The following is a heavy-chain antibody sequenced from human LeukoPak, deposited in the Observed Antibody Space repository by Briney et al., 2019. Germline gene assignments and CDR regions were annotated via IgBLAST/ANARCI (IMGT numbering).Heavy chain of an antibody. CDR1: GFTFSSYA. D-gene: IGHD6-19*01. Sequence: PGGSLILSCAASGFTFSSYAMSWIRQPAGKGLEWIGRIYTSGSTNYNPSLKSRVTISVDTSKNQFSLKLSSVTAANTAVYYCARFVVATRSSGWSREDYWGQGTLVTVSS. CDR3: ARFVVATRSSGWSREDY. V-gene: IGHV4-4*07. CDR2: IYTSGST. J-gene: IGHJ4*02.